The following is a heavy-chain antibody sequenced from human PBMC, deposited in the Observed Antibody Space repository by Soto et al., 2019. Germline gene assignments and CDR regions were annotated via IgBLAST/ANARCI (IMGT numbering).Heavy chain of an antibody. V-gene: IGHV4-31*03. CDR2: IYYSGST. CDR3: ARVLADPVDFWRVFDY. D-gene: IGHD3-3*01. Sequence: SETLSLTCTFSVGSISSGGYYCSWIRQHPWKGLEWIGYIYYSGSTYYNPSLKSRVTISVDTSKNQFSLKLSSVTAADTAVYYCARVLADPVDFWRVFDYWGQGTLVSVSS. CDR1: VGSISSGGYY. J-gene: IGHJ4*02.